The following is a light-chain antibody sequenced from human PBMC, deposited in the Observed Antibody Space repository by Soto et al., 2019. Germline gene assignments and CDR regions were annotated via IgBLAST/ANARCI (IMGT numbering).Light chain of an antibody. J-gene: IGKJ5*01. CDR2: DAS. V-gene: IGKV3-11*01. Sequence: EVVMTQSPAILSVSPGERAILSCRVSQSVGTYLAWYQQKPGQAPRLLIYDASNRATGIPARFGGSGSGTDFTLTISSLQPEDFATYYCQQSYNIPRTFGQGTRLEIK. CDR3: QQSYNIPRT. CDR1: QSVGTY.